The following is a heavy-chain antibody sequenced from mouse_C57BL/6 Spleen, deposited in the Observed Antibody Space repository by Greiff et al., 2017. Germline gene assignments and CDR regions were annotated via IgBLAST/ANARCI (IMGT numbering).Heavy chain of an antibody. CDR3: ASGIYYDYDY. D-gene: IGHD2-4*01. V-gene: IGHV1-52*01. CDR2: IDPSDSET. J-gene: IGHJ2*01. CDR1: GYTFTSYW. Sequence: QVQLQQPGAELVRPGSSVKLSCKASGYTFTSYWMHWVKQRPIQGLEWIGNIDPSDSETHYNQKFKDKATLTVDKSSSTAYMQLSSLTSEDSAVYYCASGIYYDYDYWGQGTTLTVSS.